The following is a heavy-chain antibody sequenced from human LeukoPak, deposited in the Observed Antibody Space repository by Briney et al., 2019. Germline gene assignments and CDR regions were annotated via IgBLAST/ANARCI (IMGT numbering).Heavy chain of an antibody. V-gene: IGHV1-2*02. Sequence: ASVKVSCKASGHHFTGYHVHWVRQAPGQGLEWMGRISTDSGDIDNAPKFQGRVTMTRDTSINTAYMELSRLTSDDAAVYYCAGLASTAEGRIDPWGQGTPVTVSS. CDR1: GHHFTGYH. CDR2: ISTDSGDI. CDR3: AGLASTAEGRIDP. D-gene: IGHD5/OR15-5a*01. J-gene: IGHJ5*02.